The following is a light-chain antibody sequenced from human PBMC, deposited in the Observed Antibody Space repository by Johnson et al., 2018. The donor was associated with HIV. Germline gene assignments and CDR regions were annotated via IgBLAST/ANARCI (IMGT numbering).Light chain of an antibody. V-gene: IGLV1-51*02. CDR3: GTWDSSLSAGKV. CDR1: SSNIGTNY. J-gene: IGLJ1*01. CDR2: ENN. Sequence: QSVLTQPPSVSAAPGQKVTISCSGSSSNIGTNYVSWYQQLPGTAPKLLMFENNQRPSGIPDRFSGSKSGTSATLGITGLQTGDEADYYCGTWDSSLSAGKVFGTGTKVTVL.